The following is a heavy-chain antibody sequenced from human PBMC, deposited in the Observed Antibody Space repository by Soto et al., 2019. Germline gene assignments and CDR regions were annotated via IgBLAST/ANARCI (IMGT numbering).Heavy chain of an antibody. CDR3: TTEGPGYCSGGSCQAFDY. V-gene: IGHV3-15*01. D-gene: IGHD2-15*01. Sequence: KAGGSLRLSCAASGFTFSYAWMSWVRQAPGKGLEWVGRIKSKTDGETTDYAAPVKGRFTISRDDSKNTLYLQMNSLKTEDTAVYYCTTEGPGYCSGGSCQAFDYWGPGTLVTVSS. CDR2: IKSKTDGETT. CDR1: GFTFSYAW. J-gene: IGHJ4*02.